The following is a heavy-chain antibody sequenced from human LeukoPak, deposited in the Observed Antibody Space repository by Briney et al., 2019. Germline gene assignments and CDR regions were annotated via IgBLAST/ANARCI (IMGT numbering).Heavy chain of an antibody. V-gene: IGHV4-59*12. D-gene: IGHD2-8*01. J-gene: IGHJ4*02. Sequence: SETLSLTCTVSGGSISNYYWSWIRQPPGKGLDWIGYIYYSGSTNYSPSFKSRVTISIDTSKSQFSLNLDSVTAADTAVYYCARSWAGMYYPFYYFDYWGQGSLVTVSS. CDR1: GGSISNYY. CDR3: ARSWAGMYYPFYYFDY. CDR2: IYYSGST.